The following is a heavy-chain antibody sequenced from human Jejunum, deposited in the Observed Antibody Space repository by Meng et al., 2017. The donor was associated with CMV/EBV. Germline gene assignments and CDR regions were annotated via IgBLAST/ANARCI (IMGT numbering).Heavy chain of an antibody. CDR1: SIGTSGYY. CDR3: ARHAYIGWSGPWFDP. CDR2: VYFGAST. J-gene: IGHJ5*02. D-gene: IGHD3-9*01. V-gene: IGHV4-39*01. Sequence: SIGTSGYYGVWIRQPPGQGLEWIGSVYFGASTYYNPSLKSRTTISVDTAKNQFSPRLDSVAAADTAVYYCARHAYIGWSGPWFDPWGQGTLVTVSS.